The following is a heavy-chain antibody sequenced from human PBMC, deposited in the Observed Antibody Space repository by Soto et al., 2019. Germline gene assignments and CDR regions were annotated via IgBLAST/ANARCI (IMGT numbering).Heavy chain of an antibody. J-gene: IGHJ5*02. CDR1: GGSISSYY. CDR3: ARTFKYSSSWYDGWFDP. Sequence: QVQLQESGPGLVKPSETLSLTCTVSGGSISSYYWSWIRQPPGKGLEWIGYIYYSGSTNYNPSLKSRVTISVDTSKNQISLKLSSVTAADTAVYYCARTFKYSSSWYDGWFDPWGQGTLVTVSS. D-gene: IGHD6-13*01. V-gene: IGHV4-59*08. CDR2: IYYSGST.